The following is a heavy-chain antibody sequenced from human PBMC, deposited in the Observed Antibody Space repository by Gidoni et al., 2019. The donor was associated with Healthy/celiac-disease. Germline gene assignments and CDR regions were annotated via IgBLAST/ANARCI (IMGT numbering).Heavy chain of an antibody. Sequence: QVQLVQSGAEVKKPGSSVKVSCKASGGTFSSYAISWVRQAPGQGLEWMGRIIPILGIANYAQKFQGRVTITADKSTSTAYMELSSLRSEDTAVYYCARAVGYYDSSGYWGLESAFDIWGQGTMVTVSS. CDR3: ARAVGYYDSSGYWGLESAFDI. D-gene: IGHD3-22*01. V-gene: IGHV1-69*04. J-gene: IGHJ3*02. CDR1: GGTFSSYA. CDR2: IIPILGIA.